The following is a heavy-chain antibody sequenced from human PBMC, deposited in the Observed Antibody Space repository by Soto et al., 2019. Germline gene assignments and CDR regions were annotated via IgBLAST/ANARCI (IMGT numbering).Heavy chain of an antibody. Sequence: SETLSLTCTVSGGYISSGDYYWSWIRQPPGKGLEWIGFIYYSGSTYYNPSLKSRVTISVDTSKNQFSLKLSSVTAADTAVYYCARSHDSSGYYLGGNLYYYYYGMDVWGQGTTVTVSS. D-gene: IGHD3-22*01. CDR1: GGYISSGDYY. CDR2: IYYSGST. V-gene: IGHV4-30-4*01. CDR3: ARSHDSSGYYLGGNLYYYYYGMDV. J-gene: IGHJ6*02.